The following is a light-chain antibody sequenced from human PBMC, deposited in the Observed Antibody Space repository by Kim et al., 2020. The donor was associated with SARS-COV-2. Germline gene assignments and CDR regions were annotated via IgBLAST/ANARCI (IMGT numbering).Light chain of an antibody. J-gene: IGKJ1*01. CDR2: GAF. V-gene: IGKV3-20*01. Sequence: EIVLTQSPGTLSLSPGEGATLSCRASQSVRSSYLAWFQQTPGQAPRLLLYGAFSRATGIPDRFSGSGSGTDFTLTISRLEPEDFAVYFCQQYGSSPPTFGQGTKVDIK. CDR3: QQYGSSPPT. CDR1: QSVRSSY.